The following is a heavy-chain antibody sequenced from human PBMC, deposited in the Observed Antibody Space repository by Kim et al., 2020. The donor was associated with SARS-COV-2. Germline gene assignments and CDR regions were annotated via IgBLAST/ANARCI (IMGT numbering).Heavy chain of an antibody. CDR1: GFTFSSYA. J-gene: IGHJ1*01. V-gene: IGHV3-30-3*01. CDR3: ARDSAHCSSTSCYLGAE. CDR2: ISYDGSNK. D-gene: IGHD2-2*01. Sequence: GGSLRLSCAASGFTFSSYAMHWVRQAPGKGLEWVAVISYDGSNKYYADSVKGRFTISRDNSKNTLYLQMNSLRAEDTAVYYCARDSAHCSSTSCYLGAE.